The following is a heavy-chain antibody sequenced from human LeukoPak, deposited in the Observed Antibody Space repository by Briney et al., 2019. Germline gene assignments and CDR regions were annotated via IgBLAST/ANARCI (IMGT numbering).Heavy chain of an antibody. CDR1: GFTFSTYG. CDR3: ARRLYSSGWYADGSDAFDI. D-gene: IGHD6-19*01. V-gene: IGHV3-30*02. Sequence: GGSLRLSCAASGFTFSTYGMHWVRQAPGKGLEWVAFIRFDGSNGDYADSVKGRFTISRDNSKNTLYLQMNSLRAEDTAVYYCARRLYSSGWYADGSDAFDIWGQGTMVTVSS. CDR2: IRFDGSNG. J-gene: IGHJ3*02.